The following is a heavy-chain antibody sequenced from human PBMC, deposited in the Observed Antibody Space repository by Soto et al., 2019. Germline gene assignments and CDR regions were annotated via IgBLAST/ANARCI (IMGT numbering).Heavy chain of an antibody. J-gene: IGHJ4*02. D-gene: IGHD3-10*01. V-gene: IGHV3-30*18. Sequence: GSLRLSCAGSGFTFRWFGMNWVRQAPGKGLEWVARISNDGSNEYYVDSVKGRFTISRDNSKNTLYLQMDSLRAEDTAVYYCAKGEVRGIIPSYFDYWGLGTLVTVSS. CDR2: ISNDGSNE. CDR3: AKGEVRGIIPSYFDY. CDR1: GFTFRWFG.